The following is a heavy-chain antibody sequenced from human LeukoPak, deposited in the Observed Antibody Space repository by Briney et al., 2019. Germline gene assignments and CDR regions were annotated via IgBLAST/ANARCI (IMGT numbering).Heavy chain of an antibody. CDR3: ARRVLGSCSSTSCYTVWLDP. Sequence: SETLSLTCAVSGYSISSGYYWGWIRQPPGKGLEWIGSIYHSGSTYYNPSLKSRVTISVDTSKNQFSLKLSSVTAADTAVYYCARRVLGSCSSTSCYTVWLDPWGQGTLVTVSS. V-gene: IGHV4-38-2*01. D-gene: IGHD2-2*02. CDR1: GYSISSGYY. J-gene: IGHJ5*02. CDR2: IYHSGST.